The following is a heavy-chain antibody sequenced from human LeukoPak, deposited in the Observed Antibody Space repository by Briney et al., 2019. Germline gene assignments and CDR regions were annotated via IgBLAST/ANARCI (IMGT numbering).Heavy chain of an antibody. D-gene: IGHD6-19*01. Sequence: SETLSLTFAVYGGSFIGYYWSWIRQPPGRGLVLIVEINHSGSTNYNPSLKSRVTISVDPSKNQFSLKLSSVTAADTAVYYCARAPGYSSGWYGARGTSRYFDYWGQGTLVTVSS. J-gene: IGHJ4*02. CDR3: ARAPGYSSGWYGARGTSRYFDY. CDR1: GGSFIGYY. V-gene: IGHV4-34*01. CDR2: INHSGST.